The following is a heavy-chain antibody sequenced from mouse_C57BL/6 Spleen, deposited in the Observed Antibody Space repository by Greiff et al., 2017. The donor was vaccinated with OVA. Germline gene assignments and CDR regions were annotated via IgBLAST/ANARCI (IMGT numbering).Heavy chain of an antibody. V-gene: IGHV1-76*01. CDR2: IYPGSGNT. J-gene: IGHJ4*01. Sequence: VQLQQSGAELVRPGASVKLSCKASGYTFTDYYINWVKQRPGQGLEWIARIYPGSGNTYYNEKFKGKATLTAEKSSSTAYMQLSSLTSEDSAVYFCARGAAPGYAMDYWGQGTSVTVSS. D-gene: IGHD3-3*01. CDR1: GYTFTDYY. CDR3: ARGAAPGYAMDY.